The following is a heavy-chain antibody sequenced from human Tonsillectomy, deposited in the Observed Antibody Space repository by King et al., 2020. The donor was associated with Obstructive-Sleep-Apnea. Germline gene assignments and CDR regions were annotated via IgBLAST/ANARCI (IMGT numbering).Heavy chain of an antibody. CDR1: GESFSGHY. D-gene: IGHD4-17*01. J-gene: IGHJ4*02. CDR2: INHSGST. Sequence: VQLQQWGAGLLKPSGTLSLTCAVYGESFSGHYWSWIRQPPGKGLEWIGEINHSGSTNYSPSLKSRVTISVDTSKNQFSLKLSSVTAADTAVYYCARVDFGDYKFDYWGQGTLVTVSS. V-gene: IGHV4-34*01. CDR3: ARVDFGDYKFDY.